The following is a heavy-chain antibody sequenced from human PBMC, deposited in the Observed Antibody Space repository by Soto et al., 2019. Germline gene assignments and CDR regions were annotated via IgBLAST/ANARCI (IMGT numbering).Heavy chain of an antibody. J-gene: IGHJ5*02. V-gene: IGHV1-69*01. Sequence: QVQLVQSGAEVKKPGSSVRVSYKASGGTFNSFAINWVRQAPGQGLEWMGGSIPIFGSAIYAKKFQDRVTITADESTSTAYMEVTSLTSEDTAVYYCARRTNNRFDPWGQGTLVTVSS. CDR3: ARRTNNRFDP. D-gene: IGHD2-8*01. CDR1: GGTFNSFA. CDR2: SIPIFGSA.